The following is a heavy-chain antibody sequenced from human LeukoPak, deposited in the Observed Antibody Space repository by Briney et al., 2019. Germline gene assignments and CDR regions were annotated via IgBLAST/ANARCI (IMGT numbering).Heavy chain of an antibody. J-gene: IGHJ4*02. CDR3: ATDLVRGVMGY. CDR1: GGSISSGGHY. Sequence: SETLSLTCTVSGGSISSGGHYWSWIRQHPGKGLDWIGHSYNSGGPYYIRALKSRVTISVDTSKNQFSLKLSSVTAADTAVYYCATDLVRGVMGYWGQGTLVTVSS. D-gene: IGHD3-10*01. V-gene: IGHV4-31*03. CDR2: SYNSGGP.